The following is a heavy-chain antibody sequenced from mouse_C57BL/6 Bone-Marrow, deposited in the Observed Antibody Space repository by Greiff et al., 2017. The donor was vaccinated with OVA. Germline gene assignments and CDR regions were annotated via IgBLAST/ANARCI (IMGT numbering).Heavy chain of an antibody. Sequence: QVQLQQSGAELAKPGASVKLSCKASGYTFTSYWMHWVKQRPGQGLEWIGYINPSSGYTKYNQKFKDKATLTADKSSSTAYMQLSSLTYEDSAVYYCAYDNPTYYYAMDYWGQGTSVTVSS. CDR1: GYTFTSYW. CDR2: INPSSGYT. D-gene: IGHD2-1*01. CDR3: AYDNPTYYYAMDY. V-gene: IGHV1-7*01. J-gene: IGHJ4*01.